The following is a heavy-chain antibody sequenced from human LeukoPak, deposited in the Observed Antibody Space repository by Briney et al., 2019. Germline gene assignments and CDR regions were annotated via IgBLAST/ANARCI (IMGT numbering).Heavy chain of an antibody. Sequence: SVKVSCKASGGTFSNYAIGWVRQAPGQGLEWMGGIIPIFDTPNYAQKFQGRVTITADKSTSTAYMELSSLSSGDTAMYFCARRLTLVRGVSGTDAFDIWGQGTMVTVSS. V-gene: IGHV1-69*06. D-gene: IGHD3-10*01. CDR3: ARRLTLVRGVSGTDAFDI. CDR2: IIPIFDTP. J-gene: IGHJ3*02. CDR1: GGTFSNYA.